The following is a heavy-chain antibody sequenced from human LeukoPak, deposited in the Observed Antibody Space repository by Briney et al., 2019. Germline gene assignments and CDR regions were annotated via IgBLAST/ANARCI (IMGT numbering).Heavy chain of an antibody. CDR1: GYTFTGYY. CDR2: INPNSGGT. Sequence: ASVKVSCKASGYTFTGYYMHWVRQAPGQGLEWMGWINPNSGGTNYAQKFQGRVTMTRDTSISTAYMELSRLRSDDTAVYYCARPLGYCSSTSCYYAEYFQHWGQGTLVTVSS. J-gene: IGHJ1*01. CDR3: ARPLGYCSSTSCYYAEYFQH. D-gene: IGHD2-2*01. V-gene: IGHV1-2*02.